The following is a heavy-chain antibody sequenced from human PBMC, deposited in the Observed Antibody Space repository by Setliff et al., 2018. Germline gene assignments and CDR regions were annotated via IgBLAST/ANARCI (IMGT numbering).Heavy chain of an antibody. J-gene: IGHJ3*01. D-gene: IGHD3-22*01. Sequence: GASVKVSCKASGYIFTDYYMHWVRQAPGQELGWMGRINPNSGGTNYAQKFQGRVTMTRDTSISTAYTELSSLRSEDTATYYCVRDGLTMIVFDAFDVWGQGTMVTVSS. CDR3: VRDGLTMIVFDAFDV. V-gene: IGHV1-2*06. CDR1: GYIFTDYY. CDR2: INPNSGGT.